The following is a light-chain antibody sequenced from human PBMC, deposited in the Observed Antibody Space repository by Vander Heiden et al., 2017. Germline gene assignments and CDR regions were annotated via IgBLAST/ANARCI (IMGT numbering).Light chain of an antibody. J-gene: IGKJ3*01. Sequence: DIQMTQSPSSLSASVGDRVTITCRASQSISSYLNWYQQKPGKAPKLLIYAASSLQSGVPSRFSGSGSGTDFTLTISSRQPEDFATYYCQQSDSTLPFTFGHGTKVDIK. CDR2: AAS. V-gene: IGKV1-39*01. CDR3: QQSDSTLPFT. CDR1: QSISSY.